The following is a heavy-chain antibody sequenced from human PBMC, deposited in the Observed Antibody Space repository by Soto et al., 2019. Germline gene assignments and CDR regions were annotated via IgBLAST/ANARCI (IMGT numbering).Heavy chain of an antibody. D-gene: IGHD3-10*01. J-gene: IGHJ4*02. CDR1: GDTFSSHA. CDR2: IIPIFDAR. V-gene: IGHV1-69*06. Sequence: HVQLVQSGAEVQKPGSSVKVSCRASGDTFSSHALSWVRQAPGQGLEWMGGIIPIFDARTYAQKFQGRVTISADKSTKTAYMELRSLISEDTAVYYCARSSKTYYYQRSPYWPDKELDNWGQGTRITVSS. CDR3: ARSSKTYYYQRSPYWPDKELDN.